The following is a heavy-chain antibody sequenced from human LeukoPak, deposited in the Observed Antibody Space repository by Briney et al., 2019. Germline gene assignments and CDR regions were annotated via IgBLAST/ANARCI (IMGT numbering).Heavy chain of an antibody. J-gene: IGHJ3*02. CDR1: GGTFSSYA. CDR3: ARMYSSSWLFRDDAFDI. Sequence: SVKVSCKASGGTFSSYAISWVRQAPGQGLEWMGGIIPIFGTANYAQKFQGRVTITADESTSTAYMELSSLRSEDTAVYYRARMYSSSWLFRDDAFDIWGQGTMVTVSS. CDR2: IIPIFGTA. V-gene: IGHV1-69*01. D-gene: IGHD6-13*01.